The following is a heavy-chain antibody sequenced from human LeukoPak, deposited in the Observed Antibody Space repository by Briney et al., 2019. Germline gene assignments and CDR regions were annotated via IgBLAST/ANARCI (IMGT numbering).Heavy chain of an antibody. CDR1: GGSFSGYY. J-gene: IGHJ4*02. CDR2: INHSGST. D-gene: IGHD3-22*01. Sequence: PSETLPLTCAVYGGSFSGYYWSWIHQPPGKGLEWIGEINHSGSTNYNPSLKSRVTISVDTSKNQFSLKLSSVTAADTAVYYCARGRDWEASSGYYFDYWGQGTLVTVSS. V-gene: IGHV4-34*01. CDR3: ARGRDWEASSGYYFDY.